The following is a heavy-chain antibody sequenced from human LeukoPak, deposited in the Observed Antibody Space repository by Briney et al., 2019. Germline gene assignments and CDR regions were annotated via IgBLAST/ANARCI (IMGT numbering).Heavy chain of an antibody. CDR1: GFTLSTYE. V-gene: IGHV3-48*03. Sequence: GGSLRLSCAASGFTLSTYEMTWVRQAPGKGLEWVSFISSSDSATFYADSVRGRSTIFRNTAKNSLYLQMNNLRGEDTAVYYCARDISSSTRAFDIWGQGTMVAVS. J-gene: IGHJ3*02. CDR2: ISSSDSAT. CDR3: ARDISSSTRAFDI. D-gene: IGHD2-15*01.